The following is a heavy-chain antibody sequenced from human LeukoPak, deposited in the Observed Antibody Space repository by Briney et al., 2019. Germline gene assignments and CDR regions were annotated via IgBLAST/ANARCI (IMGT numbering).Heavy chain of an antibody. V-gene: IGHV1-2*02. J-gene: IGHJ3*02. CDR3: ARTRSTLGAFDI. CDR2: INPDSGGT. Sequence: ASVKVSCKASGYSFTAYYMHWVRQAPGQGLEWMGWINPDSGGTNYAQKFQGRVTMTRDTSISIAYMELSRLRSDDTAVYYCARTRSTLGAFDIWGQGTLVTVSS. CDR1: GYSFTAYY. D-gene: IGHD2-2*01.